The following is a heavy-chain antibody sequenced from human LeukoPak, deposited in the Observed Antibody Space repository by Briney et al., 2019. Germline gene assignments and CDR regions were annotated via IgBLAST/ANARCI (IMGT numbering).Heavy chain of an antibody. Sequence: AGGSLRLSCAASGFTFSSYAMHWVRQAPGKGLEWVAVISYDGSNKYYADSVKGRFTISRDNSKNTLYLQMNSLRAEDTAVYYCARQISSGTQPCDWFDSWGQGTLVTVSS. D-gene: IGHD6-19*01. CDR3: ARQISSGTQPCDWFDS. CDR1: GFTFSSYA. V-gene: IGHV3-30-3*01. J-gene: IGHJ5*01. CDR2: ISYDGSNK.